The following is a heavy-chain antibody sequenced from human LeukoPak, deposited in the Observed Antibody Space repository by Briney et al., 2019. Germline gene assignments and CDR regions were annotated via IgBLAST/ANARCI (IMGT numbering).Heavy chain of an antibody. CDR3: AKDEDFWSGYYYDY. J-gene: IGHJ4*02. V-gene: IGHV3-23*01. D-gene: IGHD3-3*01. CDR2: ISASGDVT. CDR1: GFTFSSYT. Sequence: GGSLRLSCAASGFTFSSYTMSWVRRAPGKGLEWVSGISASGDVTFHADPLKGRFTISRDNSKNTLYLQMNSLRAEDTAVYYCAKDEDFWSGYYYDYWGQGTLVTVSS.